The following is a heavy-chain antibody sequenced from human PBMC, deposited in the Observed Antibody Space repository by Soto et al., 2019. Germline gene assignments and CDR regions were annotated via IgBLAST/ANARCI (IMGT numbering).Heavy chain of an antibody. CDR3: ARARGSGYSISLYYFDY. V-gene: IGHV1-69*13. Sequence: SVKVSCKASGGTFSSYAISWVRQAPGQGLEWMGGIIPIFGTANYAQKFPGRVPITADESTSTAYMELSSLRSEDTAVYYCARARGSGYSISLYYFDYWGQGTLVTVSS. CDR1: GGTFSSYA. CDR2: IIPIFGTA. D-gene: IGHD6-13*01. J-gene: IGHJ4*02.